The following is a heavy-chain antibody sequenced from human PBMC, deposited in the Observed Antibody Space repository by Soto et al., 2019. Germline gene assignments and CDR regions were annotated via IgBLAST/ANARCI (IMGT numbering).Heavy chain of an antibody. CDR1: GITFSDHY. J-gene: IGHJ6*02. V-gene: IGHV3-11*01. Sequence: QVQLVESGGGLVKPGGSLRLSCEASGITFSDHYMTWIRQAPGKGLGWISYISGTAGTVYYADCVKGRFTISRDNAKNSLFLQLTSVTAEDTSVDYCARAPYYGSGTYYCCALDVWGQGTTVTVTS. CDR2: ISGTAGTV. CDR3: ARAPYYGSGTYYCCALDV. D-gene: IGHD3-10*01.